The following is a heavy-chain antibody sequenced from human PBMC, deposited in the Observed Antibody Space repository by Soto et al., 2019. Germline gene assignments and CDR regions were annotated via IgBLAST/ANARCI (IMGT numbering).Heavy chain of an antibody. Sequence: RRLSCVASGLTVSHNYMAWVRQAPEMGLEWVSILYTEGTTYYADSVKGRFTISRDSSKNTLFLQMDSLRAEDTAVYYCVRPRPSGENYGMDVWGQGTTVPVSS. CDR1: GLTVSHNY. J-gene: IGHJ6*02. D-gene: IGHD3-16*01. CDR3: VRPRPSGENYGMDV. CDR2: LYTEGTT. V-gene: IGHV3-53*01.